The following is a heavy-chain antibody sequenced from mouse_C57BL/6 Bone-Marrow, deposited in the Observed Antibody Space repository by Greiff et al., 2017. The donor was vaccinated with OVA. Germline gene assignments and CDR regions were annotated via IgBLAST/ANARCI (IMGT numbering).Heavy chain of an antibody. CDR3: ARWLLRVSPIYAMDY. D-gene: IGHD2-3*01. J-gene: IGHJ4*01. CDR1: GFNIKNTY. Sequence: VQLQQSVAELVRPGASVKLSCTASGFNIKNTYMHWVKQRPEQGLEWIGRIDPANGNTKYAPEFQGKATITADTSSNTAYLQLSSLTSEDTAIYYCARWLLRVSPIYAMDYWGQGTSVTVSS. V-gene: IGHV14-3*01. CDR2: IDPANGNT.